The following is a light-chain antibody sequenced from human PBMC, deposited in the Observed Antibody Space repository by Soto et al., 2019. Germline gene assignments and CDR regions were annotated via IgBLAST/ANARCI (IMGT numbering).Light chain of an antibody. J-gene: IGLJ2*01. CDR1: GSDVGAYNF. Sequence: QSALTQPPSVSGSPGQSVTISCTGTGSDVGAYNFVSWYQQYPGKAPKLIIFDVSARPSGVPDRFSGSKSGNTASLTISGLQADDEADYYCCSYAGTYSPVLGGGTKLTVL. CDR3: CSYAGTYSPV. V-gene: IGLV2-11*01. CDR2: DVS.